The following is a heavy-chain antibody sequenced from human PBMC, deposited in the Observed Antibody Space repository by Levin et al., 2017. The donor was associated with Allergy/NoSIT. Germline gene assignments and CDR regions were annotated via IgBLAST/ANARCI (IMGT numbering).Heavy chain of an antibody. Sequence: GGSLRLSCAASGFTFSSYEMNWVRRAPGKGLEWVSYISSTGSTIYSADSVKGRFTISRDNAKNSLYPHMNSLRAEDTAVYYCARQLGNFWSGYHYFDSWGQGTLVTVSS. V-gene: IGHV3-48*03. CDR3: ARQLGNFWSGYHYFDS. D-gene: IGHD3-3*01. CDR2: ISSTGSTI. CDR1: GFTFSSYE. J-gene: IGHJ4*02.